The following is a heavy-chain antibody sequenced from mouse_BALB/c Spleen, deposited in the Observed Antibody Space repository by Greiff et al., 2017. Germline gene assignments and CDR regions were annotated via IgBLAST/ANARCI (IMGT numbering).Heavy chain of an antibody. CDR3: AYSSGYAFAY. V-gene: IGHV14-3*02. D-gene: IGHD3-1*01. J-gene: IGHJ3*01. CDR2: IDPANGNT. Sequence: DVQLQESGAELVKPGASVKLSCTASGFNIKDTYMHWVKQRPEQGLEWIGRIDPANGNTKYDPKFQGKATITADTSSNTAYLQLSSLTSEDTAVYYCAYSSGYAFAYWGQGTLVTVSA. CDR1: GFNIKDTY.